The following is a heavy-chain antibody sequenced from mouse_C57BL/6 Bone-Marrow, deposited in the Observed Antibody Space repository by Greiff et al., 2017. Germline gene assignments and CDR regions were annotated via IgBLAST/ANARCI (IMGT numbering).Heavy chain of an antibody. V-gene: IGHV1-85*01. CDR1: GYTFTSYA. CDR3: ARDYGSSYWYFDV. D-gene: IGHD1-1*01. J-gene: IGHJ1*03. CDR2: IYPRDGST. Sequence: QVQLQQSGPELVKPGASVKLSCKASGYTFTSYAINWVKQRPGQGLEWIGWIYPRDGSTKYNEKFKGKDTLTVDTSSSTAYVELHSLTSEDSAVYFCARDYGSSYWYFDVWGTGTTVTVSS.